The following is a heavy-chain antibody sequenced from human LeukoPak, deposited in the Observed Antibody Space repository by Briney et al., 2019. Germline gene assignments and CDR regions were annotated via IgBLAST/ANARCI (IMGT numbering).Heavy chain of an antibody. V-gene: IGHV3-7*01. CDR1: GFTFSGFW. CDR3: ARGGGNFDS. CDR2: IKKDGSDK. J-gene: IGHJ4*02. Sequence: GGSLRLSCAASGFTFSGFWMSWIRQAPGKGLEWVANIKKDGSDKYYVDSVKGRFIISRDNAKNSLYLQMNSLRAEDTAVYYCARGGGNFDSWGQGTLVTVSS. D-gene: IGHD2-15*01.